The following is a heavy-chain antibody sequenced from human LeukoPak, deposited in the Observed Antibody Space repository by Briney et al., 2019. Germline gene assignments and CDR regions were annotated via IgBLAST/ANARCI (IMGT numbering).Heavy chain of an antibody. Sequence: GGSLRLSCAASGFTFSNAWMSWVRQAPGKGLEWVGRIKSKTDGGTTDYAAPVKGRFTTSRDDSKNTLYLQMNSLKTEDTAVYYCTTVGRYFDWLSLIDYWGQGTLVTVSS. CDR1: GFTFSNAW. CDR3: TTVGRYFDWLSLIDY. CDR2: IKSKTDGGTT. J-gene: IGHJ4*02. D-gene: IGHD3-9*01. V-gene: IGHV3-15*01.